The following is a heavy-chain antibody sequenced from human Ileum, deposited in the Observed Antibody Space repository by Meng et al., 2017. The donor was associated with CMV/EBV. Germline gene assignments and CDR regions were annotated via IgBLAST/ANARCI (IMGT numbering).Heavy chain of an antibody. D-gene: IGHD4-17*01. CDR2: IYYSGST. V-gene: IGHV4-31*03. CDR1: GGSISSGGFY. CDR3: ARTNYGDYNWFDP. Sequence: QVHLQGLGPGLVKPSQTLSLTCTVSGGSISSGGFYWSWIRQHPGKGLEWIGYIYYSGSTYYNPSLRSRVAISIDTSKNQFSLKLTSVTAADTAVYFCARTNYGDYNWFDPWGQGTLVTVSS. J-gene: IGHJ5*02.